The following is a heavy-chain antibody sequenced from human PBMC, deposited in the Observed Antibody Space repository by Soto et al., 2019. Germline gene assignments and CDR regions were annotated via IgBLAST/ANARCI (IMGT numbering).Heavy chain of an antibody. CDR2: ISSDGSNN. Sequence: QVQLVESGGGVVQPGRSLRLSCAASGFTFRSYGMHWVRQAPGKGLEWVAVISSDGSNNYYTDSVKGRFTISRDNPKNTLYLQMNSLRAEDTAVYYCAKAMADYYYYGMDVWGQGTTVTVSS. CDR3: AKAMADYYYYGMDV. V-gene: IGHV3-30*18. D-gene: IGHD3-10*01. CDR1: GFTFRSYG. J-gene: IGHJ6*02.